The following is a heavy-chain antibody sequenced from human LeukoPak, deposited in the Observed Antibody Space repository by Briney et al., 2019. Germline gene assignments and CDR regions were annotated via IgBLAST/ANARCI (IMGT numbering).Heavy chain of an antibody. CDR2: MNPNSGNT. D-gene: IGHD2-2*01. CDR3: ARRPSYCSSTSCYRRWFDP. J-gene: IGHJ5*02. Sequence: ASVKVSCKASGYTFTSYDSNWVRQATGQGLEWMGWMNPNSGNTGYAQKFQGRVTMTRNTSMSTAYMELSSLRSEDTAVYYCARRPSYCSSTSCYRRWFDPWGQGTRVTVSS. V-gene: IGHV1-8*01. CDR1: GYTFTSYD.